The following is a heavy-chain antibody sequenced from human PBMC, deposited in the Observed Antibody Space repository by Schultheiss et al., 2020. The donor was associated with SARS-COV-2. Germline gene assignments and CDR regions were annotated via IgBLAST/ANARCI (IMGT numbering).Heavy chain of an antibody. CDR2: IYYSGSS. Sequence: SETLSLTCAVYGGSFSGFYWSWIRQSPGKGLEWIGYIYYSGSSNYNASLKSRVTISVDTSKNHFSLKLSSLTAADTAFYYCGRGYYDFWSGYWGTVDVWGQGTTVTVSS. V-gene: IGHV4-59*01. D-gene: IGHD3-3*01. CDR1: GGSFSGFY. J-gene: IGHJ6*02. CDR3: GRGYYDFWSGYWGTVDV.